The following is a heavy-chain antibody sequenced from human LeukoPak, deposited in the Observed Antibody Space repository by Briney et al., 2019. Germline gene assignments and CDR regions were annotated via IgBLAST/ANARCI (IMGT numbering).Heavy chain of an antibody. V-gene: IGHV4-59*01. CDR2: SYYSGST. Sequence: SETLSLTCTVSGGSISSYYWSWIRQPPGKGLEWIGYSYYSGSTNYNPSLKSRVTISVDTSKNQFSLKLSSVTAADTAVYYCARGRPNTAMVDYWGQGTLVTVSS. CDR3: ARGRPNTAMVDY. CDR1: GGSISSYY. J-gene: IGHJ4*02. D-gene: IGHD5-18*01.